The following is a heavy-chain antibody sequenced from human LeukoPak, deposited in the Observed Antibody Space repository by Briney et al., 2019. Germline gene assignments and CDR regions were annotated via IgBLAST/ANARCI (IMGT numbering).Heavy chain of an antibody. CDR3: ARDDLPESGTDY. CDR2: IKQDGSEK. Sequence: PGGSLRLSCAASGFTFSTYWMNWVRQAPGKGLEWAASIKQDGSEKSYVDSVKGRFTISRDNAKNSLYLQMNSLRAEDTAVYYCARDDLPESGTDYWGQGTLVTVSS. CDR1: GFTFSTYW. V-gene: IGHV3-7*01. J-gene: IGHJ4*02. D-gene: IGHD1-1*01.